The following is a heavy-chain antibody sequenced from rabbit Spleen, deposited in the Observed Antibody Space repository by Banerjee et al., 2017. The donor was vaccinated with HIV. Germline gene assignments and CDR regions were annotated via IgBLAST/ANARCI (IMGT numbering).Heavy chain of an antibody. V-gene: IGHV1S45*01. J-gene: IGHJ4*01. D-gene: IGHD1-1*01. CDR2: INIVTGKS. CDR1: GFDFSRFG. Sequence: QEQLVESGGGLVQPGGSLTLSCKASGFDFSRFGVSWVRQAPGKGLEWIACINIVTGKSVYASWAKGRFIMSRTSSTTVTLQMTSLTAADTATYFCARDLVAVIGWNFNLWGPGTLVTVS. CDR3: ARDLVAVIGWNFNL.